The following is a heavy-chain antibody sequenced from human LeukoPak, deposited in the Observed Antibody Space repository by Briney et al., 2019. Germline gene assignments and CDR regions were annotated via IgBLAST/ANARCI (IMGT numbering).Heavy chain of an antibody. CDR1: GFTFSSYG. CDR2: ISGSGGST. Sequence: GGSLRLSCAASGFTFSSYGMHWVRQAPGKGLEWVSAISGSGGSTYYADSVKGRFTISRDNSKNTLYLQMNSLRAEDTAVYYCAKDRIVGATKWFDPWGQGTLVTVSS. J-gene: IGHJ5*02. CDR3: AKDRIVGATKWFDP. D-gene: IGHD1-26*01. V-gene: IGHV3-23*01.